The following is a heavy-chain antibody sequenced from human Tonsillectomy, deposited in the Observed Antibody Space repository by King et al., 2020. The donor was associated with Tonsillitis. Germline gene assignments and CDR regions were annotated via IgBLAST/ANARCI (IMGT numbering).Heavy chain of an antibody. V-gene: IGHV3-30*12. CDR3: ARESLYNNGWGIDH. Sequence: QLVQSGGGVVQPGRSLRLSCETSGFTFSSYGMHWVRQAPGKGLEWVAVISYDGSRKHHTDSVKGRFTISRDNSKNTVYLQMNSLRAEDTAVYYCARESLYNNGWGIDHWGQGTLVTVSS. CDR1: GFTFSSYG. J-gene: IGHJ1*01. CDR2: ISYDGSRK. D-gene: IGHD6-25*01.